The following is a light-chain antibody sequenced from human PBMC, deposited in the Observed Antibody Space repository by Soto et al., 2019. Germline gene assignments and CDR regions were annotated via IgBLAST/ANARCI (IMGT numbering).Light chain of an antibody. CDR2: GAS. Sequence: EIVLTQSPGTLSLSPGERATLSCRASQSVSSSYLAWYQQKPGQAPRLLIYGASSRATGIPDRFSGSGSGTDFTLTISRLEPEDFAVYYCQQYGTSPGYTFGQGTNLEI. CDR1: QSVSSSY. CDR3: QQYGTSPGYT. J-gene: IGKJ2*01. V-gene: IGKV3-20*01.